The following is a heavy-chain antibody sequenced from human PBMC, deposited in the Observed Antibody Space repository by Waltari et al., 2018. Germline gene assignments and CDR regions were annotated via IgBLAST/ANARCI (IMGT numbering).Heavy chain of an antibody. Sequence: EVQLLESGGGLVQPGGSLRLSCAASGFTFSSYAMSWVRQAPGTGLEWVSAISGSGGSTYYADSVKGRFTISRDNSKNTLYLQMNSLRAEDTAVYYCAKDVSGWYTKGSDYWGQGTLVTVSS. D-gene: IGHD6-19*01. J-gene: IGHJ4*02. CDR2: ISGSGGST. CDR1: GFTFSSYA. CDR3: AKDVSGWYTKGSDY. V-gene: IGHV3-23*01.